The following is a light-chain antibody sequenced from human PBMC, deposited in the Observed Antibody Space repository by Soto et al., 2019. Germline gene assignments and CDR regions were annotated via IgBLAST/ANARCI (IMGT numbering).Light chain of an antibody. V-gene: IGKV3-15*01. J-gene: IGKJ1*01. CDR2: GAS. CDR3: QQYNNWPPGT. Sequence: EIVMTQSPATLSVSPGERATLSCRASQSVSSNLAWYQQKPGQAPRLLIYGASTRATGIPARFSGSGSGTEFTLTISRRKSEDFAVHYCQQYNNWPPGTFGQGTKVEIK. CDR1: QSVSSN.